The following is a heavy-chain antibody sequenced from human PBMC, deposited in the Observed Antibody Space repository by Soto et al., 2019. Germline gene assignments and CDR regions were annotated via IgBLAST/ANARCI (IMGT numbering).Heavy chain of an antibody. D-gene: IGHD6-13*01. CDR1: GFTFSSYG. V-gene: IGHV3-30*18. CDR3: AKDIPPGYSSSWYFDY. CDR2: ISYDGSNK. J-gene: IGHJ4*02. Sequence: SLRLSCAASGFTFSSYGMHWVRQAPGKGLEWVAVISYDGSNKYYADSVKGRFTISRDNSKNTLYLQMNSLRAEDTAVYYCAKDIPPGYSSSWYFDYWGQGTLVTVSS.